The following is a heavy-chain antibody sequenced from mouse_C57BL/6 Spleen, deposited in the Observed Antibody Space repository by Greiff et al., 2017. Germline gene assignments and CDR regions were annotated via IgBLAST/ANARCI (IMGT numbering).Heavy chain of an antibody. CDR2: IYPGSGNT. J-gene: IGHJ4*01. CDR3: ARSGDCDEECAMDY. D-gene: IGHD2-4*01. Sequence: VKLQESGAELVRPGASVKLSCKASGYTFTDYYINWVKQRPGQGLEWIARIYPGSGNTYYNEKFKGKATLTAEKSSSTAYMQLSSLTSEDSAVYFCARSGDCDEECAMDYWGQGSSVTVSS. CDR1: GYTFTDYY. V-gene: IGHV1-76*01.